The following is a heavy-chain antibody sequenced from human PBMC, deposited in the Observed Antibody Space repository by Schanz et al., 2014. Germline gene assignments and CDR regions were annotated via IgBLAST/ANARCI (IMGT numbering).Heavy chain of an antibody. CDR1: RYTFNTYG. Sequence: GPGVKEPGASVKVSCEASRYTFNTYGLNWVRQAPGQGLEWMGRIVPIAGITNYAQRFQGRVTITADKSSDTAYMELSSLRSEDTAVYYCARGYGDSPTDFWGQGTLVTVSS. V-gene: IGHV1-69*04. CDR3: ARGYGDSPTDF. CDR2: IVPIAGIT. D-gene: IGHD4-17*01. J-gene: IGHJ4*02.